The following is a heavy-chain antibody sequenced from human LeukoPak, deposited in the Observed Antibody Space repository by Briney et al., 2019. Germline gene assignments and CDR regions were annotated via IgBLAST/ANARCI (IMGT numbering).Heavy chain of an antibody. CDR2: IIPIFGTA. Sequence: SVKVSCKASGGTFSSYAISWVRQAPGQGLEWMGGIIPIFGTANYAQKFQGRVTITADESTSTAYMELSSLRSEDTAVYYCARGFYGSASYYNPNWFDPWGQGTLVTVSS. CDR1: GGTFSSYA. V-gene: IGHV1-69*13. CDR3: ARGFYGSASYYNPNWFDP. D-gene: IGHD3-10*01. J-gene: IGHJ5*02.